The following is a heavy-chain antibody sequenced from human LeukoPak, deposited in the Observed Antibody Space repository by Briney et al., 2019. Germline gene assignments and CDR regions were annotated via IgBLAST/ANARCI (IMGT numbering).Heavy chain of an antibody. Sequence: PSETLSLTCAVYGGFFSGYYWSWIRQPPGKGLEWIGEINHSGSTNYNPSLKSRVTISVDTSKNQFSLKLSSVTAADSAVYYCARHGYLTANWGQGTLVTVSS. CDR3: ARHGYLTAN. J-gene: IGHJ4*02. CDR1: GGFFSGYY. D-gene: IGHD3-22*01. V-gene: IGHV4-34*01. CDR2: INHSGST.